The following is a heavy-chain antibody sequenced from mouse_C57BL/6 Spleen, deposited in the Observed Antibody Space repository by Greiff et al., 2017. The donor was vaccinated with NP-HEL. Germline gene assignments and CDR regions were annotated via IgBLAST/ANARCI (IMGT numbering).Heavy chain of an antibody. Sequence: QVQLKESGAELVRPGTSVKLSCKASGYTFTSYWMHWVKQRPGQGLEWIGVIDPSDSYTNYNQKFKGKATLTVDTSSSTAYMQLSSLTSEDSAVYYCARSDYYGSSYGGKTFDYWGQGTTLTVSS. CDR3: ARSDYYGSSYGGKTFDY. V-gene: IGHV1-59*01. D-gene: IGHD1-1*01. CDR2: IDPSDSYT. J-gene: IGHJ2*01. CDR1: GYTFTSYW.